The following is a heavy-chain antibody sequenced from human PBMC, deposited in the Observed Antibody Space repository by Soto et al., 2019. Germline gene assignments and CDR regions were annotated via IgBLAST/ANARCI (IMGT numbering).Heavy chain of an antibody. Sequence: SETLSLTCTVSGDSFSNYYCNWVRKSAGKGLEWIGRIYPTGSTTYNPSLKSRLTMSVDTSKNQFSLKLTSMTAADTAVYYCATGRSEVVPGAMDTWGQGTLVTVSS. D-gene: IGHD2-2*01. V-gene: IGHV4-4*07. CDR2: IYPTGST. CDR3: ATGRSEVVPGAMDT. CDR1: GDSFSNYY. J-gene: IGHJ5*02.